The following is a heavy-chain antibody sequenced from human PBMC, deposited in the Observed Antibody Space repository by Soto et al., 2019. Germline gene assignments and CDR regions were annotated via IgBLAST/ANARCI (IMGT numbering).Heavy chain of an antibody. V-gene: IGHV1-69*12. CDR1: GGTFSSYA. CDR3: ARAYPGYCSGGSCPGNWFDP. D-gene: IGHD2-15*01. CDR2: IIPIFGTA. J-gene: IGHJ5*02. Sequence: QVQLVQSGAEVKKPGSSVKVSCKASGGTFSSYAISWVRQAPGQGLEWMGGIIPIFGTANYGQKFQGRVTFTAAEATGTAYMELGSLRPEDTAVYYCARAYPGYCSGGSCPGNWFDPWGQGTLVTVSS.